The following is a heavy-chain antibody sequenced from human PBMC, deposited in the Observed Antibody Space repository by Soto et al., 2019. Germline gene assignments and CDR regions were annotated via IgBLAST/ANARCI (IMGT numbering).Heavy chain of an antibody. CDR1: GSXICSGDYY. V-gene: IGHV4-30-4*01. CDR2: IYYSGST. J-gene: IGHJ6*02. Sequence: SETLSLTCTLSGSXICSGDYYWSCIRPPPGKGLEWIGYIYYSGSTYYNPSLKSRVTISVDTSKNQFSLKLRSVTAADTAVYYCAREFYYYYGLDVWGQGTTVTVSS. CDR3: AREFYYYYGLDV.